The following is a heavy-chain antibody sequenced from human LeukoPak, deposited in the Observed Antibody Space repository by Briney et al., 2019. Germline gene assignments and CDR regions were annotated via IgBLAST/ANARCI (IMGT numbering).Heavy chain of an antibody. J-gene: IGHJ6*03. D-gene: IGHD2-15*01. CDR2: MNPNSGNT. CDR1: GYTFTSYD. V-gene: IGHV1-8*03. Sequence: ASVTVSCKASGYTFTSYDINWVRQATGQGLEWMGWMNPNSGNTGYAQKFQGRVTITRNTSISTAYMELSSLRSEDTAVYYCARGYCSGGSCDYYYYYMDVWGKGTTVTVSS. CDR3: ARGYCSGGSCDYYYYYMDV.